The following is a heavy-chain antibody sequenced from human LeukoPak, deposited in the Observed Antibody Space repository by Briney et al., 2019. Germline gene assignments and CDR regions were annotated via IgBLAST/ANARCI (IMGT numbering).Heavy chain of an antibody. Sequence: GRSLTLSCAASGFTFDDYAMHWVRQAPGKGLEWVSGISWNSGTIGYADSVKGRFTISRDNAKNSLYLQMNSLRAEDTALYYCTKSKCLVRGCDYWGQGTLVTVSS. J-gene: IGHJ4*02. D-gene: IGHD6-19*01. CDR1: GFTFDDYA. V-gene: IGHV3-9*01. CDR3: TKSKCLVRGCDY. CDR2: ISWNSGTI.